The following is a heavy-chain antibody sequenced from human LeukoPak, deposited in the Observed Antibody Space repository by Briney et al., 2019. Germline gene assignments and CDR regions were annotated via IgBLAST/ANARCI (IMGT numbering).Heavy chain of an antibody. CDR2: IYPGDSDT. J-gene: IGHJ6*02. CDR3: ARLGSCSGGSCYPRYYYGMDV. V-gene: IGHV5-51*01. Sequence: GESLKISCKGSGYSFTSYWLGWVRQMPGKGLEWMGIIYPGDSDTRYSPSFQGQVTISADKSISTAYLQWSSLKASDTAMYYCARLGSCSGGSCYPRYYYGMDVWGQGTTVTVSS. CDR1: GYSFTSYW. D-gene: IGHD2-15*01.